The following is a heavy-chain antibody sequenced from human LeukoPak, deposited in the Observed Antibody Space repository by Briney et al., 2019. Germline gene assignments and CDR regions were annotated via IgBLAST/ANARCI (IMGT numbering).Heavy chain of an antibody. V-gene: IGHV1-2*04. CDR3: ARGPSRGYSSSWYWNY. D-gene: IGHD6-13*01. Sequence: SVKVSCKASGYTFTGYYMHWVRQAPGQGLEWMGWINPNSGGTNYAQKFQGWVTMTRDTSISTAYMELSRLRSDDTAVYYCARGPSRGYSSSWYWNYWGQGTLVTVSS. J-gene: IGHJ4*02. CDR1: GYTFTGYY. CDR2: INPNSGGT.